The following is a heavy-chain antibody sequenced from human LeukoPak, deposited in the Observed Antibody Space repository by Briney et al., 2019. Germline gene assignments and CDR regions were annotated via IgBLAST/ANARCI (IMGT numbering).Heavy chain of an antibody. V-gene: IGHV4-61*02. CDR3: ARVGAAAGTTRYYYYYMDV. D-gene: IGHD6-13*01. Sequence: PSQTLSLTCSVSGGSLSSGNFYWNWIRQPAGKGLEWIGRIYTSGSTNYNPSLKSRVTMSVDTSKNQFSLKLSSVTAADTAVYYCARVGAAAGTTRYYYYYMDVWGKGTTVTVSS. CDR2: IYTSGST. CDR1: GGSLSSGNFY. J-gene: IGHJ6*03.